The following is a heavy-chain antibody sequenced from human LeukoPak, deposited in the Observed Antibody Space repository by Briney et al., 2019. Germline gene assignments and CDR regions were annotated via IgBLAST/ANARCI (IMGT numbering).Heavy chain of an antibody. D-gene: IGHD3-22*01. CDR3: ARVGKGGYCLP. V-gene: IGHV4-59*01. Sequence: SETLSLTCTVSGGSISSYYWSWIRQPPGKGLEWIWYIYYSGSTNYNPSLKSRVTISVDTSKNQFSLKLSSVTAADTAVYYCARVGKGGYCLPWGQGTLVTVSS. CDR1: GGSISSYY. J-gene: IGHJ5*02. CDR2: IYYSGST.